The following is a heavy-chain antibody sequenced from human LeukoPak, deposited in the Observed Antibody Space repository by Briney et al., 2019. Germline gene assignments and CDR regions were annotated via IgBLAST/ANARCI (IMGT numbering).Heavy chain of an antibody. D-gene: IGHD6-19*01. J-gene: IGHJ4*02. CDR3: ARHTPYSSGWCFDY. Sequence: SETLSLTCTVSGGSISSSSYYWGWIRQPPGKGLEWIGSIYYSGSTYYNPSLKSRVTISVDTSKNQFSLKLSSVTAADTAVYYCARHTPYSSGWCFDYWGQGTLVTVSS. V-gene: IGHV4-39*01. CDR2: IYYSGST. CDR1: GGSISSSSYY.